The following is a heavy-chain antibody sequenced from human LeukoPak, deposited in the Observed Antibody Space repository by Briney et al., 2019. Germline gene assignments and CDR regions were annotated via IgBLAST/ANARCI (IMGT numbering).Heavy chain of an antibody. D-gene: IGHD1-1*01. CDR1: GYTFTSYG. CDR3: AREGLYNWNDVENQAYYYYYMDA. J-gene: IGHJ6*03. Sequence: GASGKVSCKASGYTFTSYGISWVRQAPGQGLEWMGWISAYNGNTNYAQKLQGRGTMTTDTSTSTAYMELRSLRSDDTAVYYCAREGLYNWNDVENQAYYYYYMDAWGKGTTVTVSS. V-gene: IGHV1-18*01. CDR2: ISAYNGNT.